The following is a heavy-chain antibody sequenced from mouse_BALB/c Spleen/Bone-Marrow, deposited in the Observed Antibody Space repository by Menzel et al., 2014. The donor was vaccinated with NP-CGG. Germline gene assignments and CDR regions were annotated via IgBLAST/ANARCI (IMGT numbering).Heavy chain of an antibody. V-gene: IGHV4-1*02. CDR2: INPDSSTI. CDR1: GFDFSRYW. CDR3: ALLGNYGYFDV. J-gene: IGHJ1*01. D-gene: IGHD2-1*01. Sequence: EVKLLESGGGLVQPGGSLKLSCEASGFDFSRYWMSWVRQAPGKGLEWIGEINPDSSTIDYTPSLKDKFIISRDNAKNTLYLQMSKVRSEDTALYYCALLGNYGYFDVWGAGTTVTVSS.